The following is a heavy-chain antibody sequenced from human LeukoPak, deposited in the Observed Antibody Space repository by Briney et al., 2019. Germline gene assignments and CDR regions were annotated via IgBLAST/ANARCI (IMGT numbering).Heavy chain of an antibody. CDR2: ISAYNGNT. CDR1: GYTFTSYG. V-gene: IGHV1-18*01. J-gene: IGHJ6*03. CDR3: ARERSHDYYYYHMDV. D-gene: IGHD1-26*01. Sequence: ASVKVSCKASGYTFTSYGISWVRQAPGQGLEWMGWISAYNGNTNYAQKLQGRVTMTTDTSTSTAYMELRSLRSDDTAVYYCARERSHDYYYYHMDVWGKGTTVTISS.